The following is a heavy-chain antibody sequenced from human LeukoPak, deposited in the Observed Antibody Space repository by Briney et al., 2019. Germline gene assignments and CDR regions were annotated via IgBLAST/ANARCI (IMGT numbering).Heavy chain of an antibody. CDR3: ARGVAAAGMRFDY. CDR2: IYYSGIT. V-gene: IGHV4-59*01. J-gene: IGHJ4*02. D-gene: IGHD6-13*01. CDR1: TNSISSYY. Sequence: SETLSLTCTVSTNSISSYYWSWIRQPPGKGLEWIGYIYYSGITSYNPSLKSRVTISIDTSKNQFSLKLRSVTAADTAVYYCARGVAAAGMRFDYWGQGNLVTVSS.